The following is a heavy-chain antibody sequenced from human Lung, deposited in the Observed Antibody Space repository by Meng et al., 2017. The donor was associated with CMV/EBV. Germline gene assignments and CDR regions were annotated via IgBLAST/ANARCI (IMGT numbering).Heavy chain of an antibody. Sequence: LXCRVSGHSISSDYFWGWVRQPPGEGLEWIGINDSGNTYYSPSLKSRVAISVDTSGTQFSLTLTSVTAADTAVYYCVGHMIVVPDRGYGVVVWGQGTTVTVSS. CDR3: VGHMIVVPDRGYGVVV. V-gene: IGHV4-38-2*01. J-gene: IGHJ6*02. D-gene: IGHD3-22*01. CDR2: NDSGNT. CDR1: GHSISSDYF.